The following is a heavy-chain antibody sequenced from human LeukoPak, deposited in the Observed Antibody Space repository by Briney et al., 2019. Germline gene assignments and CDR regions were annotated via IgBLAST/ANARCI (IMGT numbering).Heavy chain of an antibody. Sequence: SETLSLTCTVSGGSISSHYWSWIRQPPGKGLEWIGYIYTSGSTNYNPSLKSRVTISVDTSKNQFSLKLSSVTAADTAVYYCARLSLYYDSSGSDAFDIWGQGTMVTVSS. V-gene: IGHV4-4*09. D-gene: IGHD3-22*01. CDR2: IYTSGST. J-gene: IGHJ3*02. CDR1: GGSISSHY. CDR3: ARLSLYYDSSGSDAFDI.